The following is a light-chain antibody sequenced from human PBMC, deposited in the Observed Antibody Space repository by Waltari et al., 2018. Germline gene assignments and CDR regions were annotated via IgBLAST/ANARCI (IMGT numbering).Light chain of an antibody. Sequence: QSALTQPASVSGSPGQSITISCSGTDSDVGAYDFVSWYQQHQGKAPHLIIYDVSNRPSGISNRFPASKSGNTASLTISGLQAEDEADYYCSSYTTSSAPGVFGTGTRVTVL. CDR1: DSDVGAYDF. CDR3: SSYTTSSAPGV. CDR2: DVS. V-gene: IGLV2-14*03. J-gene: IGLJ1*01.